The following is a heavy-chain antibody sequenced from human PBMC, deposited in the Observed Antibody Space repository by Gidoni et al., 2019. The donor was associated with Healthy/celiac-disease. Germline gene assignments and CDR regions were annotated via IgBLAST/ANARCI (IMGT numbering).Heavy chain of an antibody. J-gene: IGHJ3*02. CDR2: IKQDGSEK. V-gene: IGHV3-7*01. CDR1: GFTFSSYW. D-gene: IGHD5-18*01. CDR3: ARGGRIEDTAMAAEAFDI. Sequence: EVQLVESGGGLVQPGGSLRLSCAASGFTFSSYWMSWVRQAPGKGLEWVANIKQDGSEKYYVDSVKGRFTISRDNAKNSLYLQMNSLRAEDTAVYYCARGGRIEDTAMAAEAFDIWGQGTMVTVSS.